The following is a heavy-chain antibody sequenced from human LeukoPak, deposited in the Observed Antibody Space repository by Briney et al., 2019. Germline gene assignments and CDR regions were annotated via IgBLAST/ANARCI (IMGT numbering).Heavy chain of an antibody. V-gene: IGHV3-15*01. CDR2: IKSKSERDTT. Sequence: PGRCLSLSCEATGITIRNAWMSWVRQAPGKGLEWGGRIKSKSERDTTDHAAHVKGRFTISRDDAKNTLYLQMNSRVSEDTGVYDCTTPPDWGQGTLVVLSS. CDR1: GITIRNAW. CDR3: TTPPD. J-gene: IGHJ4*02.